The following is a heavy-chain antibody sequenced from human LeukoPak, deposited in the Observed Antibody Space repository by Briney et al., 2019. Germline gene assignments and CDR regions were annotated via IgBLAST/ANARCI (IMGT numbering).Heavy chain of an antibody. Sequence: ASVKVSCKASGGTFSSYAISWVRQAPGQGLEWMGGIIPIFGTANYAQKFQGRVTITTDESTSTAYMGLSSLRSEDTAVYYCARPSSGAGYCSSTSCYKGLYLGVAFDIWGQGTMVTVSS. CDR3: ARPSSGAGYCSSTSCYKGLYLGVAFDI. CDR2: IIPIFGTA. D-gene: IGHD2-2*02. CDR1: GGTFSSYA. J-gene: IGHJ3*02. V-gene: IGHV1-69*05.